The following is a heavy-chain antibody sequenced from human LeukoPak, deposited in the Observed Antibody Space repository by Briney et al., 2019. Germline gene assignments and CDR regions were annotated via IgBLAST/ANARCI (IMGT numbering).Heavy chain of an antibody. CDR2: ITSSSSYI. CDR1: GFTFSSYE. V-gene: IGHV3-21*01. D-gene: IGHD3-22*01. J-gene: IGHJ4*02. CDR3: ARAEGDYYDSSGYPD. Sequence: PGGSLRLSCAASGFTFSSYEMNWVRQAPGKGLEWVSSITSSSSYIYYADSLKGRFTISRDNAKNSLYLQMNSLRAEDTAVYYCARAEGDYYDSSGYPDWGQGTLVTVSS.